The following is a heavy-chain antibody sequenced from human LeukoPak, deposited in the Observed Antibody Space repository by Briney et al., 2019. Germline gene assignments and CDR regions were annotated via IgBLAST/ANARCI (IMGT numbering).Heavy chain of an antibody. Sequence: SETLSLTCTVSGGSISSYYWSWIRQPPGKGLEWIGYIYYSGSTNYNPSLKSRVTISVDTSKNQFSLKLSSVTAADTAVYYCAKEESGWFDRLFDYWGQGTLVTVSS. D-gene: IGHD6-19*01. CDR2: IYYSGST. CDR1: GGSISSYY. V-gene: IGHV4-59*01. CDR3: AKEESGWFDRLFDY. J-gene: IGHJ4*02.